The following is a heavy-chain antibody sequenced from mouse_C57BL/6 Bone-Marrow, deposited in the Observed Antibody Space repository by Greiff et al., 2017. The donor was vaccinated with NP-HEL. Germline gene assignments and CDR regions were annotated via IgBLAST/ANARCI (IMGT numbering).Heavy chain of an antibody. CDR3: ARSRVYYDYDVGY. Sequence: EVKLQESVAELVRPGASVKLSCTASGFNIKNTYMHWVKQRPEQGLEWIGRIDPANGNTKYAPKFQGKATITADTSSNTAYLQLRSRTSEDNAIYYCARSRVYYDYDVGYWGQGTTLTVSS. CDR2: IDPANGNT. V-gene: IGHV14-3*01. CDR1: GFNIKNTY. J-gene: IGHJ2*01. D-gene: IGHD2-4*01.